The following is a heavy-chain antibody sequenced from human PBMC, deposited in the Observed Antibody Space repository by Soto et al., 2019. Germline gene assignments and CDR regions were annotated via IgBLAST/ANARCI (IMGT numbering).Heavy chain of an antibody. D-gene: IGHD3-3*01. CDR3: ARRGLRFLEWFYYYYGMDV. Sequence: SETLSLTCAVYGGSFSGYYWSWIRQPPGKGLEWIGEINHSGSTNYNPSLKSRVTISVDTSKNQFSLKLSSVTAADTAVYYCARRGLRFLEWFYYYYGMDVWGQGTTVTVSS. J-gene: IGHJ6*02. CDR1: GGSFSGYY. CDR2: INHSGST. V-gene: IGHV4-34*01.